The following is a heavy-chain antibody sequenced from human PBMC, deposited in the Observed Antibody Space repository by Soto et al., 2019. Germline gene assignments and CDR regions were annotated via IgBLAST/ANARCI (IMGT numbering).Heavy chain of an antibody. V-gene: IGHV4-30-2*01. CDR1: GGSLRSGGYS. J-gene: IGHJ5*02. Sequence: QLQLQESGSGLVKPSQTLSLTCAVSGGSLRSGGYSWSWIRQPPGKGMEWIGYIYHSGSTYYNPSLKSRVTISVDRSKNQFSLKLSSVTAADTAVYYCARTESGTFDPWGQGTLVSVSS. CDR3: ARTESGTFDP. D-gene: IGHD1-7*01. CDR2: IYHSGST.